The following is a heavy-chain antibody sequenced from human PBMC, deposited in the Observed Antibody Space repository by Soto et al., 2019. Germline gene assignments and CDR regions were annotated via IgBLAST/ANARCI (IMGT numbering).Heavy chain of an antibody. CDR1: GGSISSYY. CDR3: ARGRRYSSSWYYFDY. CDR2: IYTSGST. V-gene: IGHV4-4*07. D-gene: IGHD6-13*01. J-gene: IGHJ4*02. Sequence: QVQLQESGPGLVKPSETLSLTCTVSGGSISSYYWSWIRQPAGKGLEWIGRIYTSGSTNYNPSLKSRVTMSVDTSKNHYSLRLSPVTAADTAVYYCARGRRYSSSWYYFDYWGQGTLVTVSS.